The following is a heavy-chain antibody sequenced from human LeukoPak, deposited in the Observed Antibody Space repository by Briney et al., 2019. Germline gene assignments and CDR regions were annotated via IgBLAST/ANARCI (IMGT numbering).Heavy chain of an antibody. CDR1: GYTFTSYG. D-gene: IGHD3-22*01. CDR3: ARDVLDYYDRSGYVT. Sequence: ASVKVSCKASGYTFTSYGISWVRQAPGQGLEWMGWISAYNGNTNYAQKFQGRVTITADKSTSTAFMELSSLRSDDTAVYYCARDVLDYYDRSGYVTWGQGTLVTVSS. CDR2: ISAYNGNT. J-gene: IGHJ5*02. V-gene: IGHV1-18*01.